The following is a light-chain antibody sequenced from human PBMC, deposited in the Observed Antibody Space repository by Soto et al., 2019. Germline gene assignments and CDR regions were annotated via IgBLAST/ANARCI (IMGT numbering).Light chain of an antibody. CDR3: CSYAGSSSYV. CDR2: EGS. J-gene: IGLJ1*01. V-gene: IGLV2-23*01. CDR1: SGDVGSYNL. Sequence: QSVLTQPASVSGSPGQSITISCTGTSGDVGSYNLVSWYQQHPGKAPKLMIYEGSKRPSGVSNRFSGSKSGNTASLTISGLQAEDEADYYCCSYAGSSSYVFXTGTKVTVL.